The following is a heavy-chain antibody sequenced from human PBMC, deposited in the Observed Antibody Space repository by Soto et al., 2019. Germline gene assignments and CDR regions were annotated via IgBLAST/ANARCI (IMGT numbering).Heavy chain of an antibody. D-gene: IGHD4-4*01. CDR2: ISGYNANT. V-gene: IGHV1-18*04. CDR1: GYTFTNNG. CDR3: ARGSTHYNRDF. Sequence: QVQLVQSGGEVRKPGASVKVSCKTSGYTFTNNGINWVRQAPGQGLEWMGWISGYNANTKYAQKFQGRVTLTTDTLTSTAFMELRSLRSDDTAVVYWARGSTHYNRDFWGQGTKVTVSS. J-gene: IGHJ6*02.